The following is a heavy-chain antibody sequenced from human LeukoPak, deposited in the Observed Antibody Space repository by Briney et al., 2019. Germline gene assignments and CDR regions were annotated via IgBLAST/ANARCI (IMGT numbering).Heavy chain of an antibody. J-gene: IGHJ6*02. V-gene: IGHV4-34*01. CDR2: INHSGST. CDR3: ACRERVSYYYYYGMDV. D-gene: IGHD1-26*01. CDR1: GGSFSGYY. Sequence: SETLSLTCAVYGGSFSGYYWSWIRQPPGKGLEWIGEINHSGSTNYNPSLKSRVTISVDTSKNQFSLKLSSVTAADTAVYYCACRERVSYYYYYGMDVWGQGTTVTVSS.